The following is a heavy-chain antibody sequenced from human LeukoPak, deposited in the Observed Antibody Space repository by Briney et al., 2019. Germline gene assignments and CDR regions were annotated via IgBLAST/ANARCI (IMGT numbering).Heavy chain of an antibody. CDR3: ARGRWELLGGYYFDY. V-gene: IGHV1-2*04. CDR2: INPNSGGT. D-gene: IGHD1-26*01. J-gene: IGHJ4*02. CDR1: GYTFTGYY. Sequence: ASVKVSCKASGYTFTGYYMHWVRQAPGQGLEWMGWINPNSGGTNYAQKFQGWVTMTRDTSISTAYMELSRLRSDDTAVYYCARGRWELLGGYYFDYWGQGTLVTVSS.